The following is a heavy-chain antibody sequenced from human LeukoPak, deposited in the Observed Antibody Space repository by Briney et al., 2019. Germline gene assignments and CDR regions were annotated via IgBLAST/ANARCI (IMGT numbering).Heavy chain of an antibody. CDR2: IYYSGST. CDR1: GGSISSYY. J-gene: IGHJ4*02. CDR3: ARRAYSGRYYVYFDY. D-gene: IGHD1-26*01. V-gene: IGHV4-59*08. Sequence: SETQSLTCTVSGGSISSYYWSWIRQPPGKGLELIWYIYYSGSTNYNPSLKSRVTVSVDTSKNQFSPTLRSVTAADTAVYYCARRAYSGRYYVYFDYWGQGTLVTVSS.